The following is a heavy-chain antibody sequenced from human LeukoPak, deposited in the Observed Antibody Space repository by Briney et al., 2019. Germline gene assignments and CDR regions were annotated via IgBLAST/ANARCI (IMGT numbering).Heavy chain of an antibody. D-gene: IGHD2-2*02. V-gene: IGHV1-2*02. J-gene: IGHJ5*02. CDR1: GYTFTGYY. Sequence: ASVKVSCRASGYTFTGYYMHWVRQAPGQGLEWMGWINPNSGGTNYAQKFQGRVTMTRDTSTSTAYMELSRLRSDDTAVYYCARSGVVVVPAAITTNWFDPWGQGTLVTVPS. CDR3: ARSGVVVVPAAITTNWFDP. CDR2: INPNSGGT.